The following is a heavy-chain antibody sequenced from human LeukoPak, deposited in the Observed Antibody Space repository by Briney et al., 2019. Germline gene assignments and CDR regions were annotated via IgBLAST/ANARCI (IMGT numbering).Heavy chain of an antibody. J-gene: IGHJ4*02. D-gene: IGHD5-18*01. Sequence: GGSLILSCAASGFTFSSYSMNWVRQAPGKGLEWVSSISSSSSYVYYAASVKGRFTISRDNAKNSLYLQMNSLRAEDTAVYYCARDQNSYGYCYFDYWGQGTLVTASS. V-gene: IGHV3-21*01. CDR1: GFTFSSYS. CDR3: ARDQNSYGYCYFDY. CDR2: ISSSSSYV.